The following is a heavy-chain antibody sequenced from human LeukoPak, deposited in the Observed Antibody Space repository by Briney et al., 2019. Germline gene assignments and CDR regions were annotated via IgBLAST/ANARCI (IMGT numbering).Heavy chain of an antibody. CDR2: INHSGST. D-gene: IGHD1-26*01. Sequence: PSETLSLTCAVYGDSFRGYYWIWIPHPPGKGLEWIGEINHSGSTNYNPSLKSRVTISVDTCKNQFSLKLSSVTAADTAVYYCARVSIVVVITGGGQGTLVTVSS. CDR1: GDSFRGYY. J-gene: IGHJ4*02. V-gene: IGHV4-34*01. CDR3: ARVSIVVVITG.